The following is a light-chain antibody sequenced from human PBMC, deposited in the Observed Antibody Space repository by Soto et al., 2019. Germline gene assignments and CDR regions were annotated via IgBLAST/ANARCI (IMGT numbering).Light chain of an antibody. J-gene: IGKJ3*01. CDR2: DAS. CDR3: QQCNSYPRT. CDR1: QGINSA. V-gene: IGKV1-13*02. Sequence: AIQLTQSPSSLSASVGDRVTITCRASQGINSALAWYQQKPGKAPKLLIYDASSLESGVPSRFSGSGSGTDFILTISSLQPEDFATYYCQQCNSYPRTFGPGTKVDIK.